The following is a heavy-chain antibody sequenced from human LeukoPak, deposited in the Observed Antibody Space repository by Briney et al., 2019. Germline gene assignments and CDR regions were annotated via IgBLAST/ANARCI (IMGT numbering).Heavy chain of an antibody. CDR1: GGSISSYY. CDR3: ARQPGNSGWFYYFDY. D-gene: IGHD6-19*01. Sequence: SETLSLTCTVSGGSISSYYWSWIRQPPGKGLEWIGYIHYSGNTNYNPSLKSRVTISVDTSKNQFSLKLSSVTATDTAVYYCARQPGNSGWFYYFDYWGQGTLVTVSP. J-gene: IGHJ4*02. CDR2: IHYSGNT. V-gene: IGHV4-59*08.